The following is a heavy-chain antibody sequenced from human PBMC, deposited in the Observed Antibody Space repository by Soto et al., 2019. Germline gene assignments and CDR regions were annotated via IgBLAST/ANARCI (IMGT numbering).Heavy chain of an antibody. Sequence: EVQLVESGGGLVKPGGSLRLACAASGFTLRTAWMNWVRQAPGKGLEWVGRIKRESDGGTTDYGVSVRGRFTISRDESQNTLYLPMNSLGTEDTAVYYCATEPYFYDSSGVDVWGQGTTVTVSS. CDR3: ATEPYFYDSSGVDV. V-gene: IGHV3-15*07. CDR1: GFTLRTAW. J-gene: IGHJ6*02. CDR2: IKRESDGGTT.